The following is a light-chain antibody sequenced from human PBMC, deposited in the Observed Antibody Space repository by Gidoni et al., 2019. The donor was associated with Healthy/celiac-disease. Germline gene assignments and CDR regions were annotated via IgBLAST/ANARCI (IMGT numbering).Light chain of an antibody. V-gene: IGLV3-19*01. Sequence: SSELTQDPAVSVALGQTVGITCQGDSLRSYYASWYQQKPGQAPVLVIYGKNNRPSGIPDRFSGSSSGNTASLTITGAQAEDEADYYCNSRDSSGNYWVFGGGTKLTVL. CDR1: SLRSYY. J-gene: IGLJ3*02. CDR2: GKN. CDR3: NSRDSSGNYWV.